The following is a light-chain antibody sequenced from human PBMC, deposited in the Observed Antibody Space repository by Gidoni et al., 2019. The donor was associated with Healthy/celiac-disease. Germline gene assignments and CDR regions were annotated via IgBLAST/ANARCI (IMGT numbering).Light chain of an antibody. CDR1: QSISSW. V-gene: IGKV1-5*03. J-gene: IGKJ5*01. CDR3: QQYNSYSSIT. CDR2: KAS. Sequence: DIQMTQSPSTLPASVGDRVTITCRASQSISSWLAWYQQKPGKAPKLLIYKASSLESGVPSRFSGSGSGTEFTLTISSLQPDDFATYYCQQYNSYSSITFXQXTRLEIK.